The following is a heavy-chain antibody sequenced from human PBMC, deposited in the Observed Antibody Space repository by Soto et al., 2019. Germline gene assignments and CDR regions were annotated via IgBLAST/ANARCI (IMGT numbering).Heavy chain of an antibody. D-gene: IGHD5-12*01. CDR3: AHKGDYYWYFDL. Sequence: XGPTKMTPTQALTLTCTFSGVSLSTSGVGVGWIRQPPGKALEWLALIYWDDDKRYSPSLKSRLTITKDTSKNQVVLTMTNMDPVDTATYYCAHKGDYYWYFDLWGRGTLVTVSS. J-gene: IGHJ2*01. V-gene: IGHV2-5*02. CDR2: IYWDDDK. CDR1: GVSLSTSGVG.